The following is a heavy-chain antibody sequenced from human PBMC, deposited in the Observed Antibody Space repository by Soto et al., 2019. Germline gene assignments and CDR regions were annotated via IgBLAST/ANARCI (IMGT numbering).Heavy chain of an antibody. CDR2: IDWDDDK. J-gene: IGHJ4*02. D-gene: IGHD3-22*01. V-gene: IGHV2-70*11. CDR3: ARTSFDYDSRHYYPYFDD. Sequence: SGPTLVNPTQTLTLTCTFSGFSLSTNGMSVSWIRQPPGKALEWLGRIDWDDDKYYSTSLKTRLTISKDTSKNQVVLTMTNMDPVDTATYYCARTSFDYDSRHYYPYFDDWGQGTLVTVSS. CDR1: GFSLSTNGMS.